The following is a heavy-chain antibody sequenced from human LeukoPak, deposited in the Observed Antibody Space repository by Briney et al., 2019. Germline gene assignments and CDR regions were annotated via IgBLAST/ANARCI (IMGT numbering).Heavy chain of an antibody. Sequence: SETLSLTCAVYGGSFSGYYWNWIRQPPGKGLEWIGEINHSGSTNYNPSLKSRVTISVDTSKNQFSLKLSSVTAADTAVYYCATRSITSSYWGQGTLVTVSS. D-gene: IGHD3-10*01. CDR3: ATRSITSSY. V-gene: IGHV4-34*01. J-gene: IGHJ4*02. CDR2: INHSGST. CDR1: GGSFSGYY.